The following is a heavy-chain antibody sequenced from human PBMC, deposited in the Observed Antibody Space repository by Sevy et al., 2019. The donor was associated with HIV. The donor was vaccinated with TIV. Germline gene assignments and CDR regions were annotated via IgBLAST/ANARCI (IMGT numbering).Heavy chain of an antibody. CDR1: GFTFSSYA. CDR3: AKRRAIAGAGFDY. CDR2: ISSGGGST. J-gene: IGHJ4*02. D-gene: IGHD6-13*01. Sequence: GGSLRLSCEASGFTFSSYAMGWVRQAPGKGLVWVSSISSGGGSTYYADSVKGRFTIPRDNSKNTIYLQMNSLRGDDTALFYCAKRRAIAGAGFDYWGRGTLVTVSS. V-gene: IGHV3-23*01.